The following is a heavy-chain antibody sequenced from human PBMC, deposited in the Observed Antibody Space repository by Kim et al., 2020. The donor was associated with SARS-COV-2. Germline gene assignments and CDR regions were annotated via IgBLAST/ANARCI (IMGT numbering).Heavy chain of an antibody. CDR2: INHSGAT. D-gene: IGHD3-3*01. Sequence: SETLSLTCAVYVGSFSGYDWTWIRQSPGKGLEWIGEINHSGATNYKPSLKSRVAMSVDTSKNQFSLKVKYVTAADRAVYFCARGRAGVVPSPIMGLGPYYDYYALDVWGQGTTVSVSS. V-gene: IGHV4-34*01. J-gene: IGHJ6*02. CDR3: ARGRAGVVPSPIMGLGPYYDYYALDV. CDR1: VGSFSGYD.